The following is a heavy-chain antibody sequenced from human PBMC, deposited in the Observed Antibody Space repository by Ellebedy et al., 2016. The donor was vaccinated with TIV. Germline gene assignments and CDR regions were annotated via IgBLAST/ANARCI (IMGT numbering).Heavy chain of an antibody. Sequence: PGGSLRLSCAASGFSLRSYAMSWVRQAPGKGLEWVSAISSDGGSTFYADSVKGRFTMSRDISRDSLYLQMNSLRAEDTAVYYCARSGEHDTWGQGTLVTVSS. CDR2: ISSDGGST. CDR1: GFSLRSYA. D-gene: IGHD1-26*01. CDR3: ARSGEHDT. J-gene: IGHJ5*02. V-gene: IGHV3-23*01.